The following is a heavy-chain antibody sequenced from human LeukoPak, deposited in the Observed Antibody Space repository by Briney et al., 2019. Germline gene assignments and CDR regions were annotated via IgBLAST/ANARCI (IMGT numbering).Heavy chain of an antibody. J-gene: IGHJ3*02. CDR1: GFSFSIYD. Sequence: PGGSLRLSCVASGFSFSIYDMHWVRQATGKGLEWVSAIGIAGDTYYAGSVKGRFTISRDNAKNSLYLQVNSLRAGDTAVYHCARWRAAADAFDIWGQGTMVIVSS. D-gene: IGHD6-13*01. CDR3: ARWRAAADAFDI. CDR2: IGIAGDT. V-gene: IGHV3-13*01.